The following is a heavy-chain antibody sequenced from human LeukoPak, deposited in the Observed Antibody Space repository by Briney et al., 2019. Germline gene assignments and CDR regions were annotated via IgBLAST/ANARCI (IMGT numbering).Heavy chain of an antibody. CDR3: ARGGVGATTYVWFDP. CDR1: GYTFTNYY. D-gene: IGHD1-26*01. Sequence: GASVKVSCKASGYTFTNYYIHWVRQAPGQGLECMGIINPSGGSTSYAQKFQGRVTMTRDMSTSTVYMELSSLRSEDTAVYYCARGGVGATTYVWFDPWGHGTLVTVSS. V-gene: IGHV1-46*01. J-gene: IGHJ5*02. CDR2: INPSGGST.